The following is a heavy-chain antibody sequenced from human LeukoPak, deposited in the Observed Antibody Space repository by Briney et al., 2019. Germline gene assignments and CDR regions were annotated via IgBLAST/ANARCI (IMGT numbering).Heavy chain of an antibody. J-gene: IGHJ6*03. CDR2: IIPIFDST. V-gene: IGHV1-69*05. CDR1: GGTLRTYA. D-gene: IGHD2-21*01. CDR3: ARGLRPGADHSPYFYYLDV. Sequence: SVKVSCKASGGTLRTYAIDWVRQAPGQGLEWMGRIIPIFDSTIYAQKFQDRVTLSTDESTNTAYMELTSLISEDTAVYYCARGLRPGADHSPYFYYLDVWGKGTTVTVSS.